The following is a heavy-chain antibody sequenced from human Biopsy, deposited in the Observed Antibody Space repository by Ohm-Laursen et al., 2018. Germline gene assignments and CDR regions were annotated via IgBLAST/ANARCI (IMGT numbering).Heavy chain of an antibody. D-gene: IGHD6-6*01. V-gene: IGHV4-34*01. J-gene: IGHJ4*02. Sequence: GTLSLTCVVYNVSFSSFYWSWIRQPPGKGLEWIGEISHTGSTNYNPPLKSRVFMSVDTSKKQLSLKVRSVTAADTAVYYCARGEYSSSIFDHWGQGTLVTVSS. CDR3: ARGEYSSSIFDH. CDR2: ISHTGST. CDR1: NVSFSSFY.